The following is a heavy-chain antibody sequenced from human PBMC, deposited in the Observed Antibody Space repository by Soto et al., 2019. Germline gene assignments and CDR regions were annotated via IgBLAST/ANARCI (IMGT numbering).Heavy chain of an antibody. V-gene: IGHV5-51*01. D-gene: IGHD3-22*01. CDR3: AALFYYDSKGGFDY. J-gene: IGHJ4*02. Sequence: GESLKISCNGSGYTFTSDWIAWVRQMPGKGLEWMGIIYADNSDTKYSPSFQGQVTISADKSISTAYLQWSSLKASDTAMYYCAALFYYDSKGGFDYWGQGTRVTVSS. CDR1: GYTFTSDW. CDR2: IYADNSDT.